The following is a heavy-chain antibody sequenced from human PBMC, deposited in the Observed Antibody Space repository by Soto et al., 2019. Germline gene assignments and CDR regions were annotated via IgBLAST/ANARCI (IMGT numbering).Heavy chain of an antibody. CDR2: INSDGSTT. D-gene: IGHD5-18*01. Sequence: GGSLRLSCAASGFTFSSYWMLWVRQAPGKGLVWVSRINSDGSTTSYADSVKGRFTISRDNAKNTLYLQMNSLRAEDTAVYYCARVNTGYSYINYWGQGTLVTVSS. CDR3: ARVNTGYSYINY. V-gene: IGHV3-74*01. J-gene: IGHJ4*02. CDR1: GFTFSSYW.